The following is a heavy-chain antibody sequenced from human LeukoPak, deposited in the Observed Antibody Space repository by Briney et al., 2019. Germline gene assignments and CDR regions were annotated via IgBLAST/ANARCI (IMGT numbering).Heavy chain of an antibody. CDR2: INPNSGST. V-gene: IGHV1-2*02. CDR1: GYTFTSYY. J-gene: IGHJ3*02. Sequence: ASVKVSCKASGYTFTSYYMHWVRQAPGQGLEWMGWINPNSGSTNYAQKFQGRVTMTRDTSISTAYMELSRLRSDDTAVYYCARVLYSSSWDAFDIWGQGTMVTVSS. D-gene: IGHD6-13*01. CDR3: ARVLYSSSWDAFDI.